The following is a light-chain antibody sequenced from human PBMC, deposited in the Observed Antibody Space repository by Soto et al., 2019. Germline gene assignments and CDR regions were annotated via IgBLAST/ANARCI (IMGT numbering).Light chain of an antibody. CDR3: LQDYNYPRT. J-gene: IGKJ1*01. CDR1: QGIRKD. Sequence: AIQMTQSPSSLSASVGDRVTMTCRASQGIRKDLAWYQQKPGKAPKLLIYATSSLQSGVPSRFSGSGSGRDFTLTISSLQPEDFATYYCLQDYNYPRTVGQGTKVDIK. V-gene: IGKV1-6*02. CDR2: ATS.